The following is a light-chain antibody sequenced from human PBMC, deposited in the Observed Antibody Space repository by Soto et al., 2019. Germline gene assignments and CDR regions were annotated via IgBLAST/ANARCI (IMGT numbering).Light chain of an antibody. J-gene: IGKJ1*01. CDR1: QSISTD. CDR3: LQHDSSPRT. Sequence: EILLTQSPFTLSVSLGQRATLSCRASQSISTDLAWYQVKPGKAPRLLIFAASSRPTGVPARFSGSGSGTDFSLTISRLDPEDVAAYYCLQHDSSPRTFGQGTKVDI. CDR2: AAS. V-gene: IGKV3-11*01.